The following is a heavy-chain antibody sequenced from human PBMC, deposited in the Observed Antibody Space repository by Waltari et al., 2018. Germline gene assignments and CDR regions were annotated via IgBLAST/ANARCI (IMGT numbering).Heavy chain of an antibody. V-gene: IGHV3-7*01. CDR1: GFTFTNYW. D-gene: IGHD3-10*01. CDR2: IERDGSET. Sequence: EVQLVESGGTLVQPGGSLRLSCVASGFTFTNYWMSWVRQAPGEGLEWVANIERDGSETNYVDSVKGRFTSSRDNAKNSLYLQMNSLRAEDTAVYYCATSGAIDYWGQGTLVTVSS. CDR3: ATSGAIDY. J-gene: IGHJ4*02.